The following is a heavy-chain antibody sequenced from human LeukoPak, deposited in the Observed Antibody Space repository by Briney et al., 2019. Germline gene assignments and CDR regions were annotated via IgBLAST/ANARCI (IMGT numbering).Heavy chain of an antibody. D-gene: IGHD3-10*01. CDR2: ISSSGSTI. Sequence: GGSLRLSCAASGFTFSSYEMNWVRQAPGKGLEWVSYISSSGSTIYYADSVKGRFTISRDNAKNSLYLQMNSLRSDDTAVYYCARVSDLKGVPDYWGQGTLVTVSS. CDR1: GFTFSSYE. J-gene: IGHJ4*02. CDR3: ARVSDLKGVPDY. V-gene: IGHV3-48*03.